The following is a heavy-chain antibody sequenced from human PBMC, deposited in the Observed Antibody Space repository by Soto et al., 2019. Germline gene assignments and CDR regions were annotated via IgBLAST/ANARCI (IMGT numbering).Heavy chain of an antibody. CDR3: ARDSSRVVVAATTYYYYYYGMDV. V-gene: IGHV3-30-3*01. D-gene: IGHD2-15*01. Sequence: GGSLRLSCAASGFTFSSYAMHWVRQAPGKGLEWAAVISYDGSNKYYADSVKGRFTISRDNSKNTLYLQMNSLRAEDTAVYYCARDSSRVVVAATTYYYYYYGMDVWGQGTTVTVSS. J-gene: IGHJ6*02. CDR1: GFTFSSYA. CDR2: ISYDGSNK.